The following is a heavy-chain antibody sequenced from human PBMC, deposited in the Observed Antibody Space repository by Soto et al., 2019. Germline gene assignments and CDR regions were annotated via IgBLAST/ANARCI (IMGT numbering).Heavy chain of an antibody. Sequence: GGSLRLSCAASGFTFSDYYMSWIRQAPGKGLEWVSYISSSGSTIYYADSVKGRFTISRDNAKNSLYLQMNSLRAEDTAVYYCAREGQYYYGSGSYYNSLIPAHYYYMDVWGKGTTVTVSS. V-gene: IGHV3-11*01. D-gene: IGHD3-10*01. CDR2: ISSSGSTI. CDR3: AREGQYYYGSGSYYNSLIPAHYYYMDV. CDR1: GFTFSDYY. J-gene: IGHJ6*03.